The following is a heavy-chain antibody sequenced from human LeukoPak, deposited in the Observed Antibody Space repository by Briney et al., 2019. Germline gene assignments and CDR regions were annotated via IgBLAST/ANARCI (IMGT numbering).Heavy chain of an antibody. Sequence: SQTLSLTCTVSGGSISSGDYYWSWIRQPPGKGLEWIGYIYYSGSIYYNPSLKSRVTISVDTSKNQFSLKLSSVTAADTAVYYCARGGYSSSSGFDYWGQGTLVTVSS. J-gene: IGHJ4*02. CDR3: ARGGYSSSSGFDY. CDR2: IYYSGSI. D-gene: IGHD6-6*01. V-gene: IGHV4-30-4*01. CDR1: GGSISSGDYY.